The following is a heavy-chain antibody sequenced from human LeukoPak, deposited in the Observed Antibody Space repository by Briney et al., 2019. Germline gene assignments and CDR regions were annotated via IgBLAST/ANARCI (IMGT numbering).Heavy chain of an antibody. CDR1: GFTFSSHA. J-gene: IGHJ5*02. CDR3: AKGGRVNPFDP. Sequence: GSLRLSCAASGFTFSSHAMSWVRQAPGKGLEWVSSISSSGGSTYYADYVKGRFTISRDNSKNTLRLQLNSLRAEDTAVYYCAKGGRVNPFDPWGQGTLVTVSS. CDR2: ISSSGGST. V-gene: IGHV3-23*01.